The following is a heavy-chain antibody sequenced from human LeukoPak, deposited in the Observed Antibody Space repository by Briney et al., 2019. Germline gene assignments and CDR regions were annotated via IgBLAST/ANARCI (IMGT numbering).Heavy chain of an antibody. J-gene: IGHJ5*02. V-gene: IGHV3-23*01. Sequence: GSLRPPCSTSGFTFSNSAMTWVRQAPGKGLERVSLITSSGTSTYYADSVKGRFTISRDNSKDTLYLQMNSLRAEDTALYYCVRGGFTSWFDPWGQGTLVTVSS. CDR3: VRGGFTSWFDP. D-gene: IGHD3-16*01. CDR1: GFTFSNSA. CDR2: ITSSGTST.